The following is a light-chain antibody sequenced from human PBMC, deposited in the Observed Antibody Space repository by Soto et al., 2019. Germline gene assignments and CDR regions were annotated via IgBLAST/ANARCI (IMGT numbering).Light chain of an antibody. J-gene: IGKJ2*01. V-gene: IGKV3-20*01. CDR1: QSVGSNY. CDR3: QQYSGSSST. CDR2: GAS. Sequence: EIVLTQSPGTLSLSPGERATLSCRASQSVGSNYLVWYQQKPGQALRLLIYGASSRATGIPDRFSGSGSRTDFALPISRLEPEDFAVYYCQQYSGSSSTFGQGTKLEIK.